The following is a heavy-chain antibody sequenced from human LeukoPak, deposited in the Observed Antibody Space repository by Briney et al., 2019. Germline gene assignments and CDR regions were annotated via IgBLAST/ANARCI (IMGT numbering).Heavy chain of an antibody. V-gene: IGHV1-46*01. CDR2: INPSGGST. CDR3: ARDKQQLVVPDY. D-gene: IGHD6-6*01. J-gene: IGHJ4*02. CDR1: VYTFTIYY. Sequence: ASVTVSCKASVYTFTIYYMHWVRQAPGQGLEWMGIINPSGGSTSYAQKFQGRVTMTRDTSMSTVYMELSSLRSEDTAVYYCARDKQQLVVPDYWGQGTLVTVSS.